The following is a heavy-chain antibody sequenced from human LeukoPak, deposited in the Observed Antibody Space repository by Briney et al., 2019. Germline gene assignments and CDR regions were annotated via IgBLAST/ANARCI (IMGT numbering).Heavy chain of an antibody. CDR1: GFTFSSYA. D-gene: IGHD5-24*01. CDR3: ARDPSRRFRWLQLSLVYAFDI. V-gene: IGHV3-30-3*01. CDR2: ISYDGSNK. J-gene: IGHJ3*02. Sequence: PGGSLRLSCAASGFTFSSYAMHWVRQAPGKGLEWVAVISYDGSNKYYADSVKGRFTISRDNSKNTLYLQMNSLRAEDTAVYYCARDPSRRFRWLQLSLVYAFDIWGQGTMVNVSS.